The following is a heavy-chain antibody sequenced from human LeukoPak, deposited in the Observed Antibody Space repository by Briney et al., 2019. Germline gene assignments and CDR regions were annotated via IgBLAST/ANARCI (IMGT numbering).Heavy chain of an antibody. D-gene: IGHD3-9*01. CDR2: ITNSGGNT. CDR1: GFTFSSYT. Sequence: GGSLRLSYSASGFTFSSYTIHWVRQAPGKGLEFVSAITNSGGNTYYADSVKGRFTISRDNSKNTVYLQMSSLRAEDTAVYYCVIVRGYFDSSGSDYWGQGTLVTVSS. CDR3: VIVRGYFDSSGSDY. J-gene: IGHJ4*02. V-gene: IGHV3-64D*06.